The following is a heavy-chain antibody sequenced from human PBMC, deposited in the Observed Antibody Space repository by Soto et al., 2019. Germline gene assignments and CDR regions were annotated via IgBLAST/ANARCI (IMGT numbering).Heavy chain of an antibody. J-gene: IGHJ4*02. D-gene: IGHD2-15*01. CDR2: SSGSGGTT. V-gene: IGHV3-23*01. Sequence: EVHLLDGGGGLVQPGGSLRLSCTVSGFTFTTYAMGVVRQAPGKGLEWVSGSSGSGGTTDYEDSVKGHFTISRDTSKNTVYLQMNGLRAADSAVYYCVKGGYCNGGTCYIDNWGQGTLVTVSS. CDR1: GFTFTTYA. CDR3: VKGGYCNGGTCYIDN.